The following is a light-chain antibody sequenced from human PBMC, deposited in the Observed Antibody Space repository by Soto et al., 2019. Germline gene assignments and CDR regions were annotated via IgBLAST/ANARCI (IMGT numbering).Light chain of an antibody. CDR1: QSVSNNY. Sequence: QSPGTMSQNQGERATLSCRASQSVSNNYLAWYQQKPGQAPRLLIYGASNRATGIPDRFSGSGSGTDFTLTISRLEPEDFAVYYCQQYGSSGPFAQGTKVAIK. CDR3: QQYGSSGP. CDR2: GAS. V-gene: IGKV3-20*01. J-gene: IGKJ1*01.